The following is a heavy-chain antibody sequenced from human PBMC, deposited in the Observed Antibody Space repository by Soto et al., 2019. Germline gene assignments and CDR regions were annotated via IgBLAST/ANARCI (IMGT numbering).Heavy chain of an antibody. CDR3: ARGSLLWFGGGARSGMDV. J-gene: IGHJ6*02. D-gene: IGHD3-10*01. CDR1: GGTFSSYA. V-gene: IGHV1-69*06. CDR2: IIPIFGTA. Sequence: QVQLVQSGAEVKKPGSSVKVSCKASGGTFSSYAISWVRQAPGQGLEWMGGIIPIFGTANYAQQFQGRVTITADKSTSTAYMELSSLRSEDTAVYYCARGSLLWFGGGARSGMDVWGQGTTVTVSS.